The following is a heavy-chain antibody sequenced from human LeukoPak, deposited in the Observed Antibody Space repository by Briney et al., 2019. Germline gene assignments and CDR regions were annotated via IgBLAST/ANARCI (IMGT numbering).Heavy chain of an antibody. J-gene: IGHJ4*02. Sequence: ASVKVSCKASGYTFTGYYMHWVRQAPGQGLEWMGWINPNSGGTNYAQKFQGRVTMTRDTSISTAYMELSRLRSDDTAVYYCAPLLYCSSSSCTGDYWGQGTLVTVSS. CDR3: APLLYCSSSSCTGDY. D-gene: IGHD2-2*01. CDR1: GYTFTGYY. CDR2: INPNSGGT. V-gene: IGHV1-2*02.